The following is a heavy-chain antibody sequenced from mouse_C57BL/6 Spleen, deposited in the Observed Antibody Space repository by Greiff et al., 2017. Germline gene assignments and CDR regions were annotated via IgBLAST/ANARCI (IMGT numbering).Heavy chain of an antibody. V-gene: IGHV1-42*01. CDR1: GYSFTGYY. Sequence: VHVQQSGPELVKPGASVKISCKASGYSFTGYYMNWVKQSPEKSLEWIGEINPSTGGTTYNQKFKAKATLTVDKSSSTAYMQLKSLTSEDSAVYYCARGDYCGSEDYWGQGTTLTVSS. J-gene: IGHJ2*01. D-gene: IGHD1-1*01. CDR2: INPSTGGT. CDR3: ARGDYCGSEDY.